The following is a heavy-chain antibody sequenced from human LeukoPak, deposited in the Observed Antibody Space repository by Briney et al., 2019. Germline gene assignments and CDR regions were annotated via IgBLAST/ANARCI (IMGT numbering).Heavy chain of an antibody. CDR2: ISSNGGRT. J-gene: IGHJ4*02. D-gene: IGHD3-22*01. V-gene: IGHV3-64*01. CDR3: ARDFVHYYDSSGFEYFFDF. CDR1: GFTYRRYA. Sequence: GGSLRLSCAASGFTYRRYAMHWVRQAPGKGLEYVSAISSNGGRTYYENSVKGRFTISRDNSKNTLYLQMGSLRAEDMAVYYCARDFVHYYDSSGFEYFFDFWGQGTLVTVSS.